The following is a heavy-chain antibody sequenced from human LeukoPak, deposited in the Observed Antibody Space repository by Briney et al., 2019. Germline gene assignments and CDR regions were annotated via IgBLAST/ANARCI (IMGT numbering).Heavy chain of an antibody. J-gene: IGHJ4*02. D-gene: IGHD4-17*01. CDR1: GFTFSSYG. Sequence: GRCLRLSCAASGFTFSSYGMHWVRQAPGKGLEWVAVIWYDGSNKYYADSVKGRFTISRDNSKNTLYLQMNSLRAEDTAVYYCARVGDYGDYGGYWGQGTLVTVSS. V-gene: IGHV3-33*01. CDR3: ARVGDYGDYGGY. CDR2: IWYDGSNK.